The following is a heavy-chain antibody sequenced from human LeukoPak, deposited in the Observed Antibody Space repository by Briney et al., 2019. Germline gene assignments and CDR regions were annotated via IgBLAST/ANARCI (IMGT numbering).Heavy chain of an antibody. CDR1: GFTFSSYT. Sequence: PGGSLRLSCAASGFTFSSYTMNWVRQAPGKGLEWVSSISSSSYIYYADSAKGRFTVSRDNTKNSLYLQMNSLRAEDTAVYYCAREPYYYDSTPNYWGQGTLVTVSS. CDR2: ISSSSYI. CDR3: AREPYYYDSTPNY. D-gene: IGHD3-22*01. V-gene: IGHV3-21*01. J-gene: IGHJ4*02.